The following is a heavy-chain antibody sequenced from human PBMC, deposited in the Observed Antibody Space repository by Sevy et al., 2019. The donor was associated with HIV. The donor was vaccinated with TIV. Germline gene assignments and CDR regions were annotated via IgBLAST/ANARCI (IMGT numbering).Heavy chain of an antibody. J-gene: IGHJ4*02. V-gene: IGHV3-73*01. Sequence: GGSLRLSCAASGFIFSGSAMHWVRQASGKGLEWVGRIRSKANSYATAYAASVKGRFTISRDDSTNTAFLQMNSLTTEDTAVYYCTALESSRGSDYWGQGTLVTVSS. CDR3: TALESSRGSDY. CDR1: GFIFSGSA. D-gene: IGHD6-13*01. CDR2: IRSKANSYAT.